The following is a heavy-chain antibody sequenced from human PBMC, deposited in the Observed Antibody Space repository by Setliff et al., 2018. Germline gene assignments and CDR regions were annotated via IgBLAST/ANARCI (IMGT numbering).Heavy chain of an antibody. V-gene: IGHV4-39*07. J-gene: IGHJ4*02. CDR1: GGSISSSSYY. Sequence: SETLSLTCTVSGGSISSSSYYWGWIRQPPGKGLEWIGSIYYSGSTYYNPSLKSRVTISVDTSKNQFSLKLSSVTAADTAVYYCARDKRQYNFWSGYYGSWGIYFGYWGQGALVTVSS. D-gene: IGHD3-3*01. CDR3: ARDKRQYNFWSGYYGSWGIYFGY. CDR2: IYYSGST.